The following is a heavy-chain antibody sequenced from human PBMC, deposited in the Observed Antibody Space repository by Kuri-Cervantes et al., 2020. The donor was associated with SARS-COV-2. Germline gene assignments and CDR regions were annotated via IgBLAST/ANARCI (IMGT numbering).Heavy chain of an antibody. Sequence: GGSLRLSCAASGFTFSSYAMHWVRQAPGKGLEWVAVISYDGSNKYYADSVKGRFTISRDNSKNTLYLQMNSLRAEDTAVYYCARGYDFWSGPEYYFDYWGQGTLVTVSS. CDR3: ARGYDFWSGPEYYFDY. D-gene: IGHD3-3*01. CDR2: ISYDGSNK. J-gene: IGHJ4*02. V-gene: IGHV3-30-3*01. CDR1: GFTFSSYA.